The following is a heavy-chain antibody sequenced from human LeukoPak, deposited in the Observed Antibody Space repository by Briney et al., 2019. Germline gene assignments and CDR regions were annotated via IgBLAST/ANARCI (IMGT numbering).Heavy chain of an antibody. V-gene: IGHV4-39*01. CDR3: AREEASVGDY. J-gene: IGHJ4*02. Sequence: SETLSLTCTVSGGSISINSHYWAWIRQPPGKGLEWIGSIHYSGSTFYSPSLKSRVTISVDTSKNQFSLILTSVTASDTAVYYCAREEASVGDYWGQGILVTVSS. CDR2: IHYSGST. D-gene: IGHD2-21*01. CDR1: GGSISINSHY.